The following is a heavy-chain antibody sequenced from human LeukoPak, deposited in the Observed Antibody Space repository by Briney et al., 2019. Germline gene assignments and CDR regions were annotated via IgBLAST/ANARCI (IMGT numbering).Heavy chain of an antibody. Sequence: ASVKVSCKASGGTFSSYAISWVRQAPGQGLEWMGRIIPILGIANYAQKFQGRVTITADKSTSTAYMELSSLRSEDTAVYYCARYSSSSGGDYFDYWGRGTLVTVSS. V-gene: IGHV1-69*04. J-gene: IGHJ4*02. CDR2: IIPILGIA. CDR3: ARYSSSSGGDYFDY. D-gene: IGHD6-6*01. CDR1: GGTFSSYA.